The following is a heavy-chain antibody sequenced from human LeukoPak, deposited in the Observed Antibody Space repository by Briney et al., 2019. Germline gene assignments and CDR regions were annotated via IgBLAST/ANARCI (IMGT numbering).Heavy chain of an antibody. J-gene: IGHJ1*01. CDR2: IKEDGSEK. D-gene: IGHD2-2*01. V-gene: IGHV3-7*01. CDR3: ATYSSSNGREFQY. CDR1: GFTLTTYW. Sequence: GGSLRLSCVASGFTLTTYWMSWVRQAPGKGLEWVANIKEDGSEKYYGDSVKGRFTISRDNAKNSLYLQMNSLRAEDTAVYYCATYSSSNGREFQYWGQGTLVTVSS.